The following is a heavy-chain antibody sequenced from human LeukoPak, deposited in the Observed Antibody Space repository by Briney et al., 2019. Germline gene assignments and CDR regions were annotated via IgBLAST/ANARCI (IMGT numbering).Heavy chain of an antibody. D-gene: IGHD3-9*01. CDR3: ARSTSSEYDIYHFDY. CDR1: GFTFSSYG. V-gene: IGHV3-33*01. Sequence: GGSLRLSCAASGFTFSSYGMHWVRQAPGKGLEWVAVIWDDGSNHYYADSVKGRFTVSRDNSKDTLYLQMISLRAEDTAVYYCARSTSSEYDIYHFDYWGQGTLVTVSS. CDR2: IWDDGSNH. J-gene: IGHJ4*02.